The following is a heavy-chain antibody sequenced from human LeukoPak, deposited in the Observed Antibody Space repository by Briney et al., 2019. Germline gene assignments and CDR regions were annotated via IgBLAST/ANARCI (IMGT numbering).Heavy chain of an antibody. V-gene: IGHV4-59*01. CDR1: GGSISHYY. D-gene: IGHD4-17*01. J-gene: IGHJ6*02. CDR2: IYYSGTT. CDR3: AREDPQTTVPEGMDV. Sequence: SETLSLTCTVSGGSISHYYWSWIRQSPGKGLEWIGYIYYSGTTNYNPSLKSRVTISVDTSRNQFSLQLRSVTAADTAVYYCAREDPQTTVPEGMDVWGQGTTVIVTS.